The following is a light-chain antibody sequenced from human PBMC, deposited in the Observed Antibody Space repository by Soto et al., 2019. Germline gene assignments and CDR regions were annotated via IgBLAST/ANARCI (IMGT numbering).Light chain of an antibody. V-gene: IGLV2-23*02. Sequence: QSALTQPASVSGSPGQSITISCAGTTSDVAYYDFVSWYQQHPGRAPKLLIYEVHKRPAGISVRFSGSKSGATASLTISGLLPEDEAVYFCCSYAGHVRKFGGGTKVTVL. CDR2: EVH. CDR1: TSDVAYYDF. CDR3: CSYAGHVRK. J-gene: IGLJ2*01.